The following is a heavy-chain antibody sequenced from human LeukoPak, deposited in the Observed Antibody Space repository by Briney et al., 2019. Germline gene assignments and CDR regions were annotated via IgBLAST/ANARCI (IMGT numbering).Heavy chain of an antibody. D-gene: IGHD2-15*01. CDR2: INPHSGGT. Sequence: ASVKGSCKASGYTFTGYYMHWVRQAPVQGLEWMGWINPHSGGTNYAQKFQGRVTRTRDTSISTAYMELSRLRSDDTAVYYCARNSFTPSWGQGTLVTVSS. CDR3: ARNSFTPS. V-gene: IGHV1-2*02. J-gene: IGHJ4*02. CDR1: GYTFTGYY.